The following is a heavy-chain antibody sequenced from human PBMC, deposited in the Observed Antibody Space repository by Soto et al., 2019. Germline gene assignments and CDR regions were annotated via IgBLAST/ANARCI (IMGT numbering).Heavy chain of an antibody. CDR1: GYTFTSYG. D-gene: IGHD4-17*01. Sequence: ASVKVSCKASGYTFTSYGISWVRQAPGQGLEWMGWISAYNGNTNYAQKLQGRVTMTTDTSTSTAYMELRSLRSDDTAVYYCAKDRGTTVTTTIDYRGQGTLVTVSS. J-gene: IGHJ4*02. CDR2: ISAYNGNT. V-gene: IGHV1-18*01. CDR3: AKDRGTTVTTTIDY.